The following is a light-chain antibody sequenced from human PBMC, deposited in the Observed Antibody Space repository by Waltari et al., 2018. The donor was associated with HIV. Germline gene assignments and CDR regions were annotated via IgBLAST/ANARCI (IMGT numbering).Light chain of an antibody. CDR2: VNS. V-gene: IGLV1-40*01. Sequence: QSVLTQPPSVSGAPGQRVTISCTGSSSNIGSVYDVHWYQQLPGTVPKLLIYVNSNRPSGVPDRFSGSKSGTSASLAITGLQAEDEADYYCQSYDSSLSSYVFGTGTKVTVL. CDR3: QSYDSSLSSYV. CDR1: SSNIGSVYD. J-gene: IGLJ1*01.